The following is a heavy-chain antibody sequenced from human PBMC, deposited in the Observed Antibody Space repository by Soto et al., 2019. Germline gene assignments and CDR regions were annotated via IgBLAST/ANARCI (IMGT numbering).Heavy chain of an antibody. CDR2: IIPIFGTA. Sequence: QVQLVQSGAEVKKPGSSVKVSCKAYGGTFSSYAISWVRQAPGQGREWMGGIIPIFGTANYAQKFQGRVTITADESTSTAYMELSSLRSDDTAVYYCARGGIYSSPVGHFDYWGQGTLVTVSS. J-gene: IGHJ4*02. CDR1: GGTFSSYA. D-gene: IGHD6-13*01. CDR3: ARGGIYSSPVGHFDY. V-gene: IGHV1-69*01.